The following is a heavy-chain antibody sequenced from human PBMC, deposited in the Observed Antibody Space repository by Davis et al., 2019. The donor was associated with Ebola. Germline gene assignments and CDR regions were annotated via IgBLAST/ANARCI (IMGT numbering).Heavy chain of an antibody. Sequence: SCAASGFISSSYSMNWVRHAPGKGLEWVSYISSSSSTIYYADSVKGRFTISRDNAKNSLYLQMNSLRAEDTAVYYCARAAWDYYYGMDVWGQGTTVTVSS. CDR3: ARAAWDYYYGMDV. CDR1: GFISSSYS. V-gene: IGHV3-48*01. D-gene: IGHD2-2*01. CDR2: ISSSSSTI. J-gene: IGHJ6*02.